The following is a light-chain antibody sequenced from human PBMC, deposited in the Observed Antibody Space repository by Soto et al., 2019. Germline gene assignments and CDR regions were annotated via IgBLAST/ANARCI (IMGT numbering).Light chain of an antibody. CDR3: HQYDSWT. CDR1: QSVSNSY. V-gene: IGKV3-20*01. CDR2: DAS. J-gene: IGKJ1*01. Sequence: EIVLTQSPGTLSLSPGERATLSCRASQSVSNSYLAWYQQKPGQAPRLLIYDASIRATGIPDRFSGRGSGTDFTLTISRLEPEDFAVYYCHQYDSWTFGQGTKVDIK.